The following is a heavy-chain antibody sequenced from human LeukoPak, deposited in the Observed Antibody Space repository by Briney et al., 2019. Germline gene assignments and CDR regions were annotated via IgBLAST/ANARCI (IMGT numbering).Heavy chain of an antibody. CDR3: AQKGGTDH. Sequence: GGSLRLSCAASGFTFSRFGMNWVRQAPGKGLEWISYISSSSSAIYYADSVKGRFTISRDNAKNSLYLRMSGLRDEDTAVYYCAQKGGTDHWGQGTLVTVSS. D-gene: IGHD2-15*01. J-gene: IGHJ4*02. CDR2: ISSSSSAI. V-gene: IGHV3-48*02. CDR1: GFTFSRFG.